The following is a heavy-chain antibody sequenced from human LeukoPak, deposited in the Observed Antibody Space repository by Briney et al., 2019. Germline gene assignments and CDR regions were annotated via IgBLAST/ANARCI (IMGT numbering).Heavy chain of an antibody. J-gene: IGHJ3*02. CDR1: GGSISSYY. V-gene: IGHV4-59*01. Sequence: SETLSLTCTVSGGSISSYYWSWIRQPPGKGLEWIGYIYYSGSTNYNPSLKSRVTISVDTSKNQFSLKLSSVTAADTAVYYCARGGTMIDAFDICGQGTMVTVSS. D-gene: IGHD3-16*01. CDR3: ARGGTMIDAFDI. CDR2: IYYSGST.